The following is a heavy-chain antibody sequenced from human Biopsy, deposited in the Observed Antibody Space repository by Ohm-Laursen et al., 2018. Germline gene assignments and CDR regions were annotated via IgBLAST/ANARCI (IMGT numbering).Heavy chain of an antibody. J-gene: IGHJ4*02. Sequence: SLRLSCSASGFTFSGYAMSWVRQGPEKGLEWVSVVTGSGRSTYYTDSVKGRFSISRDNSKNTLYLQMNSLRAGDTAVYYCARGNEVMVTGPYFFDYWGQGTLVIVSS. V-gene: IGHV3-23*01. CDR1: GFTFSGYA. D-gene: IGHD2-21*02. CDR3: ARGNEVMVTGPYFFDY. CDR2: VTGSGRST.